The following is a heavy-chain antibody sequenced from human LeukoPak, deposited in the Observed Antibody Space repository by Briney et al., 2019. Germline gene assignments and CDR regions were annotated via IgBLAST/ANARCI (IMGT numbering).Heavy chain of an antibody. CDR1: GFTFSSYA. J-gene: IGHJ4*02. D-gene: IGHD3-10*01. CDR3: ARGYWFGELYHPIDY. V-gene: IGHV3-64*01. CDR2: ISSNGGST. Sequence: GSLRLSCAASGFTFSSYAMHWVRQAPVKGLEYVSAISSNGGSTYYANSVKGRFTISRDNSKNTLYLQMGSLRAEDMAVYYCARGYWFGELYHPIDYWGQGTLVTVSS.